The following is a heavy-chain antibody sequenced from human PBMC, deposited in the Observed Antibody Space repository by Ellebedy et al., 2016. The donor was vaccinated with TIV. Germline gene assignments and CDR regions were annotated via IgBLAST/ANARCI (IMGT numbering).Heavy chain of an antibody. Sequence: MLSETLSLTCTVSGGSISGYYWGWIRQPPGKGLEWIGYIYYSGITDYNPSLRSRVIISVDTSKNQLSLKLSSVTAADAAMYYCARWNEGFDYWGQGTLVTVSS. CDR2: IYYSGIT. D-gene: IGHD1-1*01. CDR3: ARWNEGFDY. V-gene: IGHV4-59*08. CDR1: GGSISGYY. J-gene: IGHJ4*02.